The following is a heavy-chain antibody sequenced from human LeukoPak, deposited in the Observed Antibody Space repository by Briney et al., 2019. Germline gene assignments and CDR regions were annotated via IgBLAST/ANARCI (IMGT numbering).Heavy chain of an antibody. D-gene: IGHD3-16*02. CDR3: ARPLSEGDLSFYLDY. CDR1: GYTFTGYY. CDR2: INPNSGGT. Sequence: ASVKVSCKASGYTFTGYYIHWVRQAPGQGLEWMGWINPNSGGTNYAQKFQGRVLITRDTSLSTAYMELSRLRSDDTAVYYCARPLSEGDLSFYLDYWGQGTLVTVSS. J-gene: IGHJ4*02. V-gene: IGHV1-2*02.